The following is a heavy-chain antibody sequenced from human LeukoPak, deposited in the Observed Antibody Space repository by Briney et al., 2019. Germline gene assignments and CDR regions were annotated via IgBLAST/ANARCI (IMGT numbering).Heavy chain of an antibody. V-gene: IGHV4-4*07. Sequence: SWIRQPAGKGLEWIGRIHISGNPIYNPSLNSRLTMSLDASKDQFSLALSSVTAADTAVYYCASTTYYDFWSGHFDYWGQGTLVTVSS. CDR3: ASTTYYDFWSGHFDY. J-gene: IGHJ4*02. CDR2: IHISGNP. D-gene: IGHD3-3*01.